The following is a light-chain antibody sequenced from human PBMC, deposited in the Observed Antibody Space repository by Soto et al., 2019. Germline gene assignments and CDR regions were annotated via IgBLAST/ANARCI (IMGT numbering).Light chain of an antibody. CDR1: SSDVDAYNY. CDR2: EVS. Sequence: QSALTQPASVSGSPGQSITISCTGTSSDVDAYNYVSWFQQHPGKAPKLMIYEVSNRPSGVSDRFSASKSGNTASLTISGLQAEDEADYYCSSYTTSSTHVVFGGGTKLTVL. V-gene: IGLV2-14*01. J-gene: IGLJ2*01. CDR3: SSYTTSSTHVV.